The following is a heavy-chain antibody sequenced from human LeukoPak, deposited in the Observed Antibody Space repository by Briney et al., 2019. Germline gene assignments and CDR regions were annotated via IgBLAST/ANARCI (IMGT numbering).Heavy chain of an antibody. J-gene: IGHJ4*02. CDR2: VSSDGGIK. Sequence: GGSLRLSCAASKFAFSSYAMSWVRQAPGKGLEWVTLVSSDGGIKYYADSVKGRFSVSRDISKNTLYLQMNSLRVDDTAVYYCARDSETTPIHVLGYWGQGTLVTVSS. CDR1: KFAFSSYA. V-gene: IGHV3-30-3*01. CDR3: ARDSETTPIHVLGY. D-gene: IGHD2-15*01.